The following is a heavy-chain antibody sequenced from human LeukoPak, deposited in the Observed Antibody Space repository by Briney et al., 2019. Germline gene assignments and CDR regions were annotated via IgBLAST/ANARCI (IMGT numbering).Heavy chain of an antibody. J-gene: IGHJ5*02. D-gene: IGHD3-3*01. CDR3: ARCPIFGAGYNWFDP. V-gene: IGHV1-69*05. CDR1: GGTFSSYA. CDR2: IIPIFGTA. Sequence: GASVKVSCKASGGTFSSYAISWVRQAPGQGLEWMGGIIPIFGTANYAQKFQGRVTITTDESTSTAYMELSSLRSEDTAVYYCARCPIFGAGYNWFDPWGQGTLVTVSS.